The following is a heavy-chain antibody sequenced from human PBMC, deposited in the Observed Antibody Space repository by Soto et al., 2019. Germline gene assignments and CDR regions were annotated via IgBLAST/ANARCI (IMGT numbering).Heavy chain of an antibody. D-gene: IGHD5-12*01. Sequence: QITLKESGPTLVKPTQTLTLTCTFSGFSLSTSGVGVGWIRQPPGKALEWLALIYWNDDKRFSPSLENRLTIIKDTSKSHVVLTMPNMDPVYTATYYCAHRCSEGYGLFDYRGLGTLVTGSS. CDR1: GFSLSTSGVG. CDR2: IYWNDDK. J-gene: IGHJ4*02. CDR3: AHRCSEGYGLFDY. V-gene: IGHV2-5*01.